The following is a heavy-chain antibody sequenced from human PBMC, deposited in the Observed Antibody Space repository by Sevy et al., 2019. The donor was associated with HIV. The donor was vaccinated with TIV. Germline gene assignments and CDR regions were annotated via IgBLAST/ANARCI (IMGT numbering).Heavy chain of an antibody. CDR2: INWNGGST. D-gene: IGHD3-22*01. J-gene: IGHJ6*03. Sequence: GGSLRLSCAASGFTFDDYGMSWVRQAPGKGLEWVSGINWNGGSTGYEDSVKGRFNISRDNAKNSLYLEMNSLRAKDTALYHCARAGYYDSSGPRVGYYHYYYMDVWGKGTTVTVSS. V-gene: IGHV3-20*01. CDR3: ARAGYYDSSGPRVGYYHYYYMDV. CDR1: GFTFDDYG.